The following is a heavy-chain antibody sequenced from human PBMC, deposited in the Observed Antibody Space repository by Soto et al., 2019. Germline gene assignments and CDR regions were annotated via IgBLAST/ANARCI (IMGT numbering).Heavy chain of an antibody. CDR3: ARDLGSGYDPGDY. CDR2: IIPIFGTT. J-gene: IGHJ4*02. Sequence: QVQLVQSGAEVKKPGSSVKVSCKTSGDIFSGYSISWVRQAPGQGLEWMGGIIPIFGTTHYAQRFHGRVTITADKSTSTVYMELYSLKSEDTAVYYCARDLGSGYDPGDYWGQGTLVTVSS. V-gene: IGHV1-69*14. CDR1: GDIFSGYS. D-gene: IGHD5-12*01.